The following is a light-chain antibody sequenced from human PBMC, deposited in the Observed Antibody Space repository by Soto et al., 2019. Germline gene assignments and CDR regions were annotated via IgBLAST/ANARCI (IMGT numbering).Light chain of an antibody. V-gene: IGKV1-5*01. CDR2: DAS. Sequence: GDRVTLTCRASQSISSWLAWYQQKPGKAPKLLIHDASSLESGVPSRFSGSGSGTEFTLTISSLQPDDFATYYCQQYNSYPYTFGQGTKLEIK. CDR1: QSISSW. J-gene: IGKJ2*01. CDR3: QQYNSYPYT.